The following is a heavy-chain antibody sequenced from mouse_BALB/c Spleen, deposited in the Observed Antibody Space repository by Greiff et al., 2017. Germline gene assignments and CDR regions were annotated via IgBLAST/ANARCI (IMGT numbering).Heavy chain of an antibody. J-gene: IGHJ3*01. V-gene: IGHV5-17*02. CDR3: AREGYYEAWFAY. CDR2: ISSGSSTI. D-gene: IGHD2-3*01. CDR1: GFTFSSFG. Sequence: EVHLVESGGGLVQPGGSRKLSCAASGFTFSSFGMHWVRQAPEKGLEWVAYISSGSSTIYYADTVKGRFTISRDNPKNTLFLQMTSLRSEDTAMYYCAREGYYEAWFAYWGQGTLVTVSA.